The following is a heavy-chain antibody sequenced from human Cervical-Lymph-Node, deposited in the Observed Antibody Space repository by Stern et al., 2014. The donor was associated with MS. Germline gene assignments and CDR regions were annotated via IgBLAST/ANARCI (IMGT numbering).Heavy chain of an antibody. V-gene: IGHV4-30-4*01. D-gene: IGHD2-2*01. J-gene: IGHJ5*02. CDR1: GGSISSGAYY. CDR3: ASANCSSTSCPNWFDP. Sequence: VQLLESGPGLVKPSQTLSLTCTVSGGSISSGAYYWSWIRQPPGTGLAWIGYLYYSGSTSYTPSPKSRVTISVDTSKNQFSLKLSSVTAADTAVYYCASANCSSTSCPNWFDPWGQGTLVTVSS. CDR2: LYYSGST.